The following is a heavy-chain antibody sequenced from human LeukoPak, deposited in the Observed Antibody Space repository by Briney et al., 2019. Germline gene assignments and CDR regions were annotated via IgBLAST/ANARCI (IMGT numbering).Heavy chain of an antibody. V-gene: IGHV3-23*01. D-gene: IGHD4-17*01. CDR3: AKDPNGDYIGAFDF. CDR1: AFTFSKFA. Sequence: GGSLRLSCAASAFTFSKFALIWVRQAPGKGLEWVSAITANGGYTLYADAVKGRFTVSRDNSKNTLYLQINSLRPEDTAMYYCAKDPNGDYIGAFDFWGQGTMVTVSS. CDR2: ITANGGYT. J-gene: IGHJ3*01.